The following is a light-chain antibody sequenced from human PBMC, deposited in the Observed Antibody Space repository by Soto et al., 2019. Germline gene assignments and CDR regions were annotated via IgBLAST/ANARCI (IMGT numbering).Light chain of an antibody. V-gene: IGLV7-46*01. Sequence: QTVVTQEPSLTVSPGGTGTLTCGSSTGPVSSGHYVYWFQQKPGQAPRTLIYDTFNTHSWTPARFSGSLLGGKAALTLSGAQPEDEADYFCLLFVNTIVVFGGGTKLTVL. CDR3: LLFVNTIVV. J-gene: IGLJ2*01. CDR2: DTF. CDR1: TGPVSSGHY.